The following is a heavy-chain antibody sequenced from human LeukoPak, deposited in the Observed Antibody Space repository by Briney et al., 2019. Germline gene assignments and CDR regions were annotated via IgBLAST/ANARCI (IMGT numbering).Heavy chain of an antibody. V-gene: IGHV4-34*01. CDR1: GGPLGRFY. D-gene: IGHD3-3*01. CDR3: AKGVDFTAHCAR. Sequence: PSETLSLTCGVSGGPLGRFYWTWIRQAPGKGLGWIGEVNHSGSPNYNPSLKSRVSISLDASQNQFSLSLSSVTAADMAVYFCAKGVDFTAHCARWGQGTRVTVSS. J-gene: IGHJ4*02. CDR2: VNHSGSP.